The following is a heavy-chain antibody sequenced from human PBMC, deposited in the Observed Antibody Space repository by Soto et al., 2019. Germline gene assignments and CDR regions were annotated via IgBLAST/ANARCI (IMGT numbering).Heavy chain of an antibody. Sequence: SETLFLTCTVSGGSISSYYWSWIRQPPGKGLEWIGYIYYSGSTNYNPSLKSRVTISVDTSKNQFSLKLSSVTAADTAVYYCARVRNSSGRIALFDYWGQGTLVTVSS. D-gene: IGHD3-22*01. CDR1: GGSISSYY. CDR2: IYYSGST. CDR3: ARVRNSSGRIALFDY. J-gene: IGHJ4*02. V-gene: IGHV4-59*01.